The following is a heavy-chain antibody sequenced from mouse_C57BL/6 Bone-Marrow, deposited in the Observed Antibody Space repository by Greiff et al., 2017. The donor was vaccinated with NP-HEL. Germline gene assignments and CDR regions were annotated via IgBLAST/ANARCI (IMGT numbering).Heavy chain of an antibody. V-gene: IGHV1-5*01. CDR3: TRLYYSWFAY. CDR1: GYTFTSYW. Sequence: VQLQQSGTVLARPGGSLKMSCTTSGYTFTSYWMHWVKQRPGQGLEWIGAIYPGNSDTSYNQKFKGKAKLTTVTSASTAYMELSSLTNEDSAVYYCTRLYYSWFAYWGQGTLVTVSA. J-gene: IGHJ3*01. CDR2: IYPGNSDT. D-gene: IGHD2-1*01.